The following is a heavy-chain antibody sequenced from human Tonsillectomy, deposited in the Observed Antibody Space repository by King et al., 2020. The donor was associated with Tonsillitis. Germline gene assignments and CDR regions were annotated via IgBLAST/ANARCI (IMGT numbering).Heavy chain of an antibody. Sequence: VQLVESGGGVVQPGRSLRLSCAASGFTFSSYAMHWVRQAPGKGLEWVAVISYDGSNKYYADSVKGRFTISRDKSKNTLYLQMNSLRAEDTAVYYCAKEKYCSGGSCYSHTYYYYGMDVWGQGTTVTVSS. D-gene: IGHD2-15*01. J-gene: IGHJ6*02. V-gene: IGHV3-30*04. CDR3: AKEKYCSGGSCYSHTYYYYGMDV. CDR1: GFTFSSYA. CDR2: ISYDGSNK.